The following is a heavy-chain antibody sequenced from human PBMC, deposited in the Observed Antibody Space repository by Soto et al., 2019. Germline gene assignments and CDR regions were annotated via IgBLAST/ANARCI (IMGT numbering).Heavy chain of an antibody. J-gene: IGHJ2*01. CDR2: IIHSEST. D-gene: IGHD3-3*01. CDR3: ARGPSPTWYYDFWSGYQGWYFDL. Sequence: SETLSLTCAVYGGSFSAYYWSWVRQPPGKGLEWIGEIIHSESTKYNPSLKSRVTISVDTSKNQFSLKLSSVTAADTAVYYCARGPSPTWYYDFWSGYQGWYFDLWGRGTLVTVSS. CDR1: GGSFSAYY. V-gene: IGHV4-34*01.